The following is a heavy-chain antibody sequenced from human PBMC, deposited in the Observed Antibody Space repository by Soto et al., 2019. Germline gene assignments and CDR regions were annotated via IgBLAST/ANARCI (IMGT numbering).Heavy chain of an antibody. CDR3: ARESSSGWYGRPY. J-gene: IGHJ4*02. Sequence: SETLSLTCTVSGGSISSGGYYWSWIRQHPGKGLEWIGYIYYSGSTYYNPSLKSRVTISVDTSKNQFSLKLSSVTAADTAVYYCARESSSGWYGRPYWGQGTLVTVSS. V-gene: IGHV4-31*03. CDR1: GGSISSGGYY. CDR2: IYYSGST. D-gene: IGHD6-19*01.